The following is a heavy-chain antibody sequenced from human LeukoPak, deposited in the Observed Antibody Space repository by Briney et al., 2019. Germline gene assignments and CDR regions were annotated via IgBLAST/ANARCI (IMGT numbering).Heavy chain of an antibody. D-gene: IGHD2-15*01. CDR2: IYTSGST. V-gene: IGHV4-61*02. Sequence: SETLSLTCTVSGGSISSGSYYWSWIRQPAGKGLEWIGRIYTSGSTNYNPSLKSRVTISVDTSKNQFSLKLSSVTAAGTAVYYCAREQKGHCSGGSCYLGVDPWGQGTLVTVSS. CDR3: AREQKGHCSGGSCYLGVDP. J-gene: IGHJ5*02. CDR1: GGSISSGSYY.